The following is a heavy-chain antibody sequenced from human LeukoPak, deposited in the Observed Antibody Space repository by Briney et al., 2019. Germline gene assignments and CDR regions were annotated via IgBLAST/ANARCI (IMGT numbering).Heavy chain of an antibody. J-gene: IGHJ4*02. CDR3: ARDAHSSGWYLAY. D-gene: IGHD6-19*01. V-gene: IGHV3-21*01. CDR2: ISSSRSYI. CDR1: GFTFSSYS. Sequence: GGSLRLSCAASGFTFSSYSMNWVRQVPGKGLEWVSSISSSRSYIYYTDSVKGRFTISRDNAKDSLYLQMNSLRAEDTAVYYCARDAHSSGWYLAYWGQGTLVTVSS.